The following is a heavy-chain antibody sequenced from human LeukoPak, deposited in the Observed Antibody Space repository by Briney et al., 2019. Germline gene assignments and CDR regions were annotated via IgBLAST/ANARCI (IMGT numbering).Heavy chain of an antibody. V-gene: IGHV4-59*01. CDR2: LHYRGNT. J-gene: IGHJ4*02. D-gene: IGHD1-14*01. Sequence: SGTLSLTCTVSGDSITSNYWSWIRQPPGKGLEWIGYLHYRGNTNHNSSLKSRVTISLDTSKNQFSLKLSSVTAADTAIYYCARESSPSQTNLFDYWGQGTLVTVSS. CDR3: ARESSPSQTNLFDY. CDR1: GDSITSNY.